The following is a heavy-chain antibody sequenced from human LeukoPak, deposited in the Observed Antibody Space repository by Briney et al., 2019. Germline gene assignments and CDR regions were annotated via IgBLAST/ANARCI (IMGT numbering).Heavy chain of an antibody. D-gene: IGHD6-13*01. CDR2: ISWNSGNM. CDR3: PKGPGLGAGKRYLDL. J-gene: IGHJ2*01. Sequence: QPGGSLRLSCAPSGFMFNDYALHWVRHAPGKGLEWVSSISWNSGNMYYVDSVKGRFTISRDNAKNSLSLQMNSLKPEDTALYYCPKGPGLGAGKRYLDLWGRGTLVSVSS. CDR1: GFMFNDYA. V-gene: IGHV3-9*01.